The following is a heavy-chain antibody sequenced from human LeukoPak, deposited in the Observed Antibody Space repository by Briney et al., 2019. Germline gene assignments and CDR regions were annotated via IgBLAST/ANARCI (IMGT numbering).Heavy chain of an antibody. V-gene: IGHV4-59*01. CDR1: GDSISTYY. J-gene: IGHJ4*02. CDR2: IYYSGST. Sequence: PSETLSLTCTVSGDSISTYYWSWLRQPPGKGLEWIGYIYYSGSTSYNPSLKSRVTISVDTSKNQFSLKLTSVTAADTAVYYCARSSSSGSYWADYWGQGTLVTVSS. CDR3: ARSSSSGSYWADY. D-gene: IGHD1-26*01.